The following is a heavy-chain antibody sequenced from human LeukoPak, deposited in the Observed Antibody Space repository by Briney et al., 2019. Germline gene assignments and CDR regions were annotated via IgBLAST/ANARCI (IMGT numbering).Heavy chain of an antibody. CDR2: IYYTGSA. D-gene: IGHD2-2*01. CDR3: ARHRYCNSCSCYAFDF. J-gene: IGHJ4*02. V-gene: IGHV4-39*01. Sequence: SETLSLTCGVSGASITSICCSWDWIRQPPGKGLEWIGSIYYTGSADYNPSLKSRVTISVDTSKNQFSLRLTSMTAADAAVYYCARHRYCNSCSCYAFDFRRRATLVTVSS. CDR1: GASITSICCS.